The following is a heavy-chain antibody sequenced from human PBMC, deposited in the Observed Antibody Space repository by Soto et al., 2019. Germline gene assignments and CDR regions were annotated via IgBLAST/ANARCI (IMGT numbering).Heavy chain of an antibody. CDR3: ARDSTRWFPYYGVDV. J-gene: IGHJ6*02. CDR2: VSDSGRT. V-gene: IGHV4-59*01. Sequence: SETLSLTCTVSGGSIDYYHWTWIRQPPGKGLEWIGYVSDSGRTSYNPSLQSRVSISVDSSRNQFSLRLTSVTAADTAVYYCARDSTRWFPYYGVDVWGPGTSVTVSS. CDR1: GGSIDYYH. D-gene: IGHD6-13*01.